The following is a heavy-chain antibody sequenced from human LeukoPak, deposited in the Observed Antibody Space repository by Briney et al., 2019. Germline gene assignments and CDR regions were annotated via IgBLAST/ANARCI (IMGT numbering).Heavy chain of an antibody. Sequence: GGSLRLSCEASGFTYSRYAMNWVRQAPGKGLEWVSAVTGSGDHTYYADSVKGRFTISRDNSKSTLYLQMNSLRAEDTAIYYCARDLGDWSALQNEKWGQGTLVTVSS. CDR3: ARDLGDWSALQNEK. D-gene: IGHD3/OR15-3a*01. CDR2: VTGSGDHT. V-gene: IGHV3-23*01. J-gene: IGHJ4*02. CDR1: GFTYSRYA.